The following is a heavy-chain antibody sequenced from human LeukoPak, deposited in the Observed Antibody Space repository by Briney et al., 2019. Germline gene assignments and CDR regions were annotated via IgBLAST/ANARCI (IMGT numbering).Heavy chain of an antibody. J-gene: IGHJ5*02. CDR3: ARDLYYYYDSSGYYLYNWFDP. CDR1: GGTFSSYA. V-gene: IGHV1-18*01. Sequence: GASVKVSCKASGGTFSSYAISWVRQAPGQGLEWVGWISAYNGNTNYAQKLQGRVTMTTDTSTSTAYMELSSLRSDDTAVYYCARDLYYYYDSSGYYLYNWFDPWGQGTLVTVSS. D-gene: IGHD3-22*01. CDR2: ISAYNGNT.